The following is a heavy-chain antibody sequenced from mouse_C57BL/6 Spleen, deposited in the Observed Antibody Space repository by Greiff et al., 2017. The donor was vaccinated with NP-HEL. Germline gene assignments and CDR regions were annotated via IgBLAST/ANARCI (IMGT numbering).Heavy chain of an antibody. CDR3: ARQNGRYFDY. CDR1: GFTFSSYG. Sequence: EVMLVESGGDLVKPGGSLKLSCAASGFTFSSYGMSWVRQTPDKRLEWVATISSGGSYTYYPDSVKGRFTISRDNAKNTLYLQMSSLKSEDTAMYYCARQNGRYFDYWGQGTTLTVSS. D-gene: IGHD3-1*01. CDR2: ISSGGSYT. J-gene: IGHJ2*01. V-gene: IGHV5-6*01.